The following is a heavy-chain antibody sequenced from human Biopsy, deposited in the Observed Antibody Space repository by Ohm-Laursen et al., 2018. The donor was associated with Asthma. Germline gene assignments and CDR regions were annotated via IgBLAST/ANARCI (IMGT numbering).Heavy chain of an antibody. D-gene: IGHD1-7*01. J-gene: IGHJ4*02. V-gene: IGHV5-51*01. CDR2: IFAANSET. Sequence: ESLRISCKASGYTFSDSWIGWVRQMSGKGLEWMGIIFAANSETKYNPSFQGQVTISVDMSISTAFLQWSSLKASDTAMYYCARFIDGTFFVDYWGQGTLVTVSS. CDR3: ARFIDGTFFVDY. CDR1: GYTFSDSW.